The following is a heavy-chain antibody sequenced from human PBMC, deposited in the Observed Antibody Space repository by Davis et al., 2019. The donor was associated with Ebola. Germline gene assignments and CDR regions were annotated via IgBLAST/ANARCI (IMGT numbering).Heavy chain of an antibody. V-gene: IGHV3-23*01. D-gene: IGHD3-10*01. CDR3: AQEEYYYGSGSYQYYFDY. J-gene: IGHJ4*02. CDR1: GFLFSRYA. CDR2: SSGSGGST. Sequence: GESLKISCASSGFLFSRYAMSWVRDAPGKGLEWVSASSGSGGSTDYAHSVKGRFIIARDNSKNTLYLQMNSLRAEDTAVYYSAQEEYYYGSGSYQYYFDYWGQGTLVTVSS.